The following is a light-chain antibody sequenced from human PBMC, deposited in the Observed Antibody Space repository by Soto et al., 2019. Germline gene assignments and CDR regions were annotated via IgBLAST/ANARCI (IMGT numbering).Light chain of an antibody. Sequence: EIVLSQSPGTLSLSPGERATLPCRASQSVSSNLLAWYQEKPGQAPRLLIYGASTRATGIPDRFSGSGSGTDFTLTISSLEPEDFAVYYCQHYDSSRTFGQGTKVDIK. J-gene: IGKJ1*01. CDR1: QSVSSNL. CDR2: GAS. CDR3: QHYDSSRT. V-gene: IGKV3-20*01.